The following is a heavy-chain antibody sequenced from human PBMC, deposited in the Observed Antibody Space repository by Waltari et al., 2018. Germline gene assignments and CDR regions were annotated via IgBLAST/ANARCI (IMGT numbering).Heavy chain of an antibody. J-gene: IGHJ6*03. CDR1: GGSISSYY. CDR2: IYYSGSP. V-gene: IGHV4-59*01. CDR3: ARDFRSSGYSGYYYYYMDV. Sequence: QVQLQESGPGLVKPSATLSLTCPVPGGSISSYYWSWIRQPPGKGLEWIGYIYYSGSPNYNPSLKSRVTISVDTSKNQFSLKLSSVTAADTAVYYCARDFRSSGYSGYYYYYMDVWGKGTTVTVSS. D-gene: IGHD3-3*01.